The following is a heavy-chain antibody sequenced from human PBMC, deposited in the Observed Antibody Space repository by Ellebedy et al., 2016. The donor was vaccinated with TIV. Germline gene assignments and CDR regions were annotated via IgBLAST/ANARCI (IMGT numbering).Heavy chain of an antibody. CDR2: MSYDESNY. J-gene: IGHJ6*02. V-gene: IGHV3-30*03. Sequence: GESLKISXAASGFTFSSYGMHWVRQAPGKGLEWVAVMSYDESNYYYADSVKGRFTISRDNYMNTLYLQMNSLRSEDTAVYYCARDMDYANSNSYYYALDVWGQGTTVTVSS. CDR3: ARDMDYANSNSYYYALDV. D-gene: IGHD4-17*01. CDR1: GFTFSSYG.